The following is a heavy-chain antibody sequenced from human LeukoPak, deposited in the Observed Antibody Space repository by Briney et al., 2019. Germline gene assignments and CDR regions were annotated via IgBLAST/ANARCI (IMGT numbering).Heavy chain of an antibody. Sequence: ESLRISCKGSGYSFANYWISWVRQMPGKGLEWMGRIDPSDSYTNYSPSFQGHVTISADKSISTAYLQWNSLRASDTAMYYCALLLRSGFLADYWGQGTLVTVSS. CDR2: IDPSDSYT. D-gene: IGHD3-22*01. J-gene: IGHJ4*02. V-gene: IGHV5-10-1*01. CDR1: GYSFANYW. CDR3: ALLLRSGFLADY.